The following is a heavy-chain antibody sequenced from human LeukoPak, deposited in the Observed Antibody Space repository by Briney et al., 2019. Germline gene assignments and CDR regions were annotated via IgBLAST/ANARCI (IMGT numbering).Heavy chain of an antibody. V-gene: IGHV4-59*08. CDR1: GGSLSSYY. CDR2: IYYSGST. Sequence: PSETLSLTCTVSGGSLSSYYWSWIPQPPGKGLEWIGYIYYSGSTNHTPSLKSRVTISVDTSKNQFSLTLSSVTAADTAVYYCASLSYCSSTSCYVGYFDYWGQGTLVTVSS. J-gene: IGHJ4*02. D-gene: IGHD2-2*01. CDR3: ASLSYCSSTSCYVGYFDY.